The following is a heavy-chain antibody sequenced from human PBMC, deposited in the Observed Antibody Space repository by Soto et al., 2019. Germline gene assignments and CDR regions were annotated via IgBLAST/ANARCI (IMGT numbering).Heavy chain of an antibody. CDR3: ERGEYSGYNKTHYYYYGMDV. Sequence: QVQLVQSGAEVKKPGSSVKVSCKASGGTFSSYAISWVRQAPGQGLEWMGGIIPIFGTANYAQKFQGRVTITADESTSTAYMELSSLRSEDTAVYYCERGEYSGYNKTHYYYYGMDVWGQGTTVTVSS. J-gene: IGHJ6*02. CDR1: GGTFSSYA. CDR2: IIPIFGTA. D-gene: IGHD5-12*01. V-gene: IGHV1-69*01.